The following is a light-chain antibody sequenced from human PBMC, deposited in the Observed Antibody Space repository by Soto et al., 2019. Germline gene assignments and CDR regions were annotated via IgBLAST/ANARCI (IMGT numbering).Light chain of an antibody. CDR2: VAS. CDR3: QQFNNWPHT. J-gene: IGKJ2*01. V-gene: IGKV3-15*01. Sequence: EIVMTQSPVTLSVSPGERATLSCRASQSVSSNLAWYQQKPGQAPRLLIYVASYRATGIPARFSGSGSGTEYTLTISNLQAEDFAVYYCQQFNNWPHTFGQGTRLEIK. CDR1: QSVSSN.